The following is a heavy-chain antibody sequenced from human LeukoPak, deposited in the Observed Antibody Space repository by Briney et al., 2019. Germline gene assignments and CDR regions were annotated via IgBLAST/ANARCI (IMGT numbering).Heavy chain of an antibody. D-gene: IGHD3-22*01. CDR3: AREADSSGYFFRPDY. Sequence: GASVKVSCKASGYTFTNYAISWVRQAPGQGLEWMGWISVYSDDTKSAQNHQGRITMTKDTSTSTAYMELRSLRSDDTAVYYCAREADSSGYFFRPDYWGQGTLVTVSS. CDR1: GYTFTNYA. CDR2: ISVYSDDT. J-gene: IGHJ4*02. V-gene: IGHV1-18*01.